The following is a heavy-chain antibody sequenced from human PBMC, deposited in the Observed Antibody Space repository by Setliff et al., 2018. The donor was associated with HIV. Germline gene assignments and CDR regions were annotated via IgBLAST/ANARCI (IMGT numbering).Heavy chain of an antibody. J-gene: IGHJ6*04. Sequence: LVNPTQTLTLIYTFSGFSLSTSRMCVSWIRQPPGKGLEWIGYIYHSGSTYYNPSLKSRVAISVDRSKNQFSLKLSSVTAADTAVYYCARDVGEQLDVWGKGTTVTVSS. CDR3: ARDVGEQLDV. CDR1: GFSLSTSRMC. CDR2: IYHSGST. V-gene: IGHV4-30-2*01.